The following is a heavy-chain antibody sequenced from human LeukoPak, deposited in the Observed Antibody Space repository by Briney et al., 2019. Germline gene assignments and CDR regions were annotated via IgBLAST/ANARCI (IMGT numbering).Heavy chain of an antibody. J-gene: IGHJ4*02. CDR3: AREFYYDSSGYYPNLDY. V-gene: IGHV1-69*04. D-gene: IGHD3-22*01. Sequence: SVKVSRKASGGTFSSYAISWVRQAPGQGLEWMGRIIPILGIANYAQTFQGRVTITADKSTSTAYMELSSLRSEDTAVYYCAREFYYDSSGYYPNLDYWGQGTLVTVSS. CDR1: GGTFSSYA. CDR2: IIPILGIA.